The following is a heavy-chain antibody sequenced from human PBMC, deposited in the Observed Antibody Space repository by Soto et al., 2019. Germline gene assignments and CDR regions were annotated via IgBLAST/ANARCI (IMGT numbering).Heavy chain of an antibody. CDR1: GYTFTNYG. J-gene: IGHJ5*02. CDR2: ISAYNGET. Sequence: QVQLVQSGPEVKKPGASAKVSCQTSGYTFTNYGISWMRQVPGQGLEWMGWISAYNGETHYAQRFQGRVTMTTATATHTAHMELGRLRSGATAVYHCARATGTGVGTTSSWGQAPLVTVSS. V-gene: IGHV1-18*01. D-gene: IGHD1-26*01. CDR3: ARATGTGVGTTSS.